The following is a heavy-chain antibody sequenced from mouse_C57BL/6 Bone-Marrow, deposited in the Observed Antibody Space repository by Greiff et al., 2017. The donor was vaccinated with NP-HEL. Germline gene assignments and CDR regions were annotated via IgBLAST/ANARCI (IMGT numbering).Heavy chain of an antibody. D-gene: IGHD2-4*01. CDR3: ARATYYYYAATMDY. Sequence: EVQLQQSGPELVKPGASVKISCKASGYTFTDYYMNWVKQSHGKSLEWIGDINPNNGGTSYNQKFKGKATLTVDKSSSTAYMELRSLTSEDSAVYYCARATYYYYAATMDYWGQGTSVTVSS. CDR2: INPNNGGT. CDR1: GYTFTDYY. V-gene: IGHV1-26*01. J-gene: IGHJ4*01.